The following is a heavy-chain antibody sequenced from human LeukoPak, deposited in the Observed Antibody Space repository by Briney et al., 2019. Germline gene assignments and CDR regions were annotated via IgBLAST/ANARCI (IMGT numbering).Heavy chain of an antibody. V-gene: IGHV3-9*01. CDR1: GFTFDDYA. Sequence: PGRSLRLSCAASGFTFDDYAMHWVRQAPGKGLEWVSGISWNSGSIGYADSVKGRFTISRDNVKNSLYLQMNSLRAEDTALYYCAKDSYYDSSGYFDYWGQGTLVTVSS. CDR3: AKDSYYDSSGYFDY. J-gene: IGHJ4*02. D-gene: IGHD3-22*01. CDR2: ISWNSGSI.